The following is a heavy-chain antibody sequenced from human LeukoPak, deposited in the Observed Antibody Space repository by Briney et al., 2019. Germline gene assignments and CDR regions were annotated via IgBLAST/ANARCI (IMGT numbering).Heavy chain of an antibody. Sequence: KSSETLSLTCTVSGGSISSYYWSWIRQPPGRGLEWIGYIYYSGSTNYNPSLKSRVTISVDTSKNQFSLKLSSVTAADTAVYYCATFGSGYYYFDYWGQGTLVTVSS. CDR1: GGSISSYY. J-gene: IGHJ4*02. CDR2: IYYSGST. CDR3: ATFGSGYYYFDY. V-gene: IGHV4-59*01. D-gene: IGHD3-22*01.